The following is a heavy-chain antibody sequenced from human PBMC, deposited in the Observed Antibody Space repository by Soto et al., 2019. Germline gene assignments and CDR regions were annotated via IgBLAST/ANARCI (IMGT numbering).Heavy chain of an antibody. Sequence: EVQLVESGGGLVQPGGSLRLSCAASGFTFRSYWMQWVRHAPGKGLVCVSWINSDGSSTSYADSVKGRFTISRDNAKNTLYLQMNSLRAEDTAVYYCASGGSSLNFDSWGQGTLVTVAS. CDR2: INSDGSST. J-gene: IGHJ4*02. V-gene: IGHV3-74*01. CDR3: ASGGSSLNFDS. D-gene: IGHD6-6*01. CDR1: GFTFRSYW.